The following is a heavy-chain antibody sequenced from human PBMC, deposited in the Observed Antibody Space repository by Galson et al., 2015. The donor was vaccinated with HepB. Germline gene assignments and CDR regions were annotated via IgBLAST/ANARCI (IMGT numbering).Heavy chain of an antibody. Sequence: SLRLSCAASGFTFSSYDMHWVRQATGKGLEWVSAIGTAGDTYYPGSVKGRFTISRENAKNSLYLQMNSLRAGDTAVYYCARGGPAGIAAAAPAAFDIWGQGTMVTVSS. CDR2: IGTAGDT. D-gene: IGHD6-13*01. CDR3: ARGGPAGIAAAAPAAFDI. CDR1: GFTFSSYD. J-gene: IGHJ3*02. V-gene: IGHV3-13*01.